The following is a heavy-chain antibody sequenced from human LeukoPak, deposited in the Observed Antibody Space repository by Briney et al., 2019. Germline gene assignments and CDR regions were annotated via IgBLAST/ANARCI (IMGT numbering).Heavy chain of an antibody. CDR2: INTNTGNP. CDR1: GYTFTSYA. CDR3: ARTGPGAYYYMDV. J-gene: IGHJ6*03. D-gene: IGHD3-9*01. V-gene: IGHV7-4-1*02. Sequence: ASVKVSCKAPGYTFTSYAMNWVRQAPGQGLEWMGWINTNTGNPTYAQGFTGRFVFSLDTSVSTAYLQISSLKAEDTAVYYCARTGPGAYYYMDVWGKGTTVTVSS.